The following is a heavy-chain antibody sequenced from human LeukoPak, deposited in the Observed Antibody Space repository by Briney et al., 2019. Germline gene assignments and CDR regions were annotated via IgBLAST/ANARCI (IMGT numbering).Heavy chain of an antibody. CDR2: IYPGDSDT. V-gene: IGHV5-51*01. CDR1: GYTFTNYW. J-gene: IGHJ4*02. CDR3: ARRYSGYDFRFGY. D-gene: IGHD5-12*01. Sequence: GESLKISCKGSGYTFTNYWIGWVRQMPGKGLEWMGIIYPGDSDTRYSPSFQGQVTISADKSISTAYLQWSSLKASDTAMYYCARRYSGYDFRFGYWGQGTLVTVSS.